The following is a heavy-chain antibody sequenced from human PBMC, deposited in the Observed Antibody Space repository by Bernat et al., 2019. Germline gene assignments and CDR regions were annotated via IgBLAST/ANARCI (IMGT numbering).Heavy chain of an antibody. Sequence: EVQLLESGGGLVQPGGSLRLSCAASGFTFSSYAMSWVRQAPGKGLEWVSAISGSGGSTYYADSVKGRFTISRDNSKNTLYLHMNSLRAEDTAVYYCATSPYYGSGSRRPGWGQGTLVTVSS. V-gene: IGHV3-23*01. CDR3: ATSPYYGSGSRRPG. CDR1: GFTFSSYA. CDR2: ISGSGGST. D-gene: IGHD3-10*01. J-gene: IGHJ4*02.